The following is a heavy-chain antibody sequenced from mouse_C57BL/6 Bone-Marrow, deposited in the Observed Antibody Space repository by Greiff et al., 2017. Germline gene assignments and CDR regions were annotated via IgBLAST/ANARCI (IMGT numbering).Heavy chain of an antibody. CDR1: GFNIKDDY. CDR3: SSFDGNYFDF. D-gene: IGHD1-1*01. J-gene: IGHJ2*01. CDR2: IDPEIGDT. Sequence: VQLQQSGAELVRPGASVKLSCTASGFNIKDDYIHWVKQRPEQGLEWIGWIDPEIGDTEYASKFQGKATITSDTSSNTAYLQLRSLTSEDTAVDYCSSFDGNYFDFWGQGTPLTVAS. V-gene: IGHV14-4*01.